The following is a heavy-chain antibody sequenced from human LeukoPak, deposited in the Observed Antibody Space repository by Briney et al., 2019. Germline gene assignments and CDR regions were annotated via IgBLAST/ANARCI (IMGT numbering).Heavy chain of an antibody. V-gene: IGHV3-23*01. D-gene: IGHD5-24*01. Sequence: GGSLRLSCAASGFTFSNYAMNWVRQAPGKGLEWVCAISSRGSGRGGGTYYADSVKGRFTISRDNSKNTLYLQMNSLGAEDTAVYYCARETAEMATISHSGYWGQGTLVTVSS. J-gene: IGHJ4*02. CDR3: ARETAEMATISHSGY. CDR2: ISSRGSGRGGGT. CDR1: GFTFSNYA.